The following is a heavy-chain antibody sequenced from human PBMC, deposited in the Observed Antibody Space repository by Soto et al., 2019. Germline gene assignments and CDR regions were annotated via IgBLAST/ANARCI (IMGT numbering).Heavy chain of an antibody. CDR3: ARGGYYDSSGSRNYFYYGMNV. J-gene: IGHJ6*02. Sequence: ASVNVSCKASGYTFSSYGINWVRQAPGQGLEWLGWVSPYDGYTNYAQILQGRVSVTTDTSTKTAYMEVRSLRSDDTAVYYCARGGYYDSSGSRNYFYYGMNVWG. D-gene: IGHD3-22*01. CDR2: VSPYDGYT. V-gene: IGHV1-18*01. CDR1: GYTFSSYG.